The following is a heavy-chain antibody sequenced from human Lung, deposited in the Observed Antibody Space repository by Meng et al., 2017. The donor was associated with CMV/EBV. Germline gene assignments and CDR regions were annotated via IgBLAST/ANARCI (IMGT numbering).Heavy chain of an antibody. Sequence: QVELVPMVSWLKTPGASVKVSCKASGYTFTSYAMNWVRQAPGQGLEWMGWINTNTGNPTYAQGFTGRFVFSLDTSVSTAYLQISSLKAEDTAVYYCARDSEAADYWGQGTLVTVSS. D-gene: IGHD6-25*01. CDR1: GYTFTSYA. CDR2: INTNTGNP. V-gene: IGHV7-4-1*02. J-gene: IGHJ4*02. CDR3: ARDSEAADY.